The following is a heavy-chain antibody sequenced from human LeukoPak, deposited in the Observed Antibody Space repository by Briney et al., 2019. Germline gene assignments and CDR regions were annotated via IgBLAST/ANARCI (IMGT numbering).Heavy chain of an antibody. CDR3: ARLDIVVVPAAILGWFDP. Sequence: PSETLSLTCAVYGGSFSGYYWSWIRQPPGKGLEWIGEINHSGSTNYNPSLKSRVTISVDTSRNQFSLKLSSVTAADTAVYYCARLDIVVVPAAILGWFDPWGQGTLVTVSS. CDR2: INHSGST. J-gene: IGHJ5*02. D-gene: IGHD2-2*02. CDR1: GGSFSGYY. V-gene: IGHV4-34*01.